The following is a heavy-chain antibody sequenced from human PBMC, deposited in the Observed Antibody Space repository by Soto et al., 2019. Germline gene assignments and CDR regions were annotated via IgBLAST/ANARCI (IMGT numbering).Heavy chain of an antibody. CDR2: SRNKANSHNT. V-gene: IGHV3-72*01. Sequence: EVQLVQSGGGLVQPGGSLRLSCAASGFTFSDYYMDWVRQVPEKGLEWLGRSRNKANSHNTEYAPSVKGRFSISRDDSKDSMYLQMNSLKSEDSAVYYCARDTGGSYDYWGQGALVTVSS. D-gene: IGHD3-16*01. CDR1: GFTFSDYY. CDR3: ARDTGGSYDY. J-gene: IGHJ4*02.